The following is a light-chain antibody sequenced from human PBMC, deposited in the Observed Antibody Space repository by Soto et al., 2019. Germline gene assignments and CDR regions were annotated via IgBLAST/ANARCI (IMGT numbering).Light chain of an antibody. V-gene: IGLV2-18*02. CDR1: SSYVGSYNR. J-gene: IGLJ1*01. CDR3: SSFTSSSTYV. Sequence: PSVSGSPGHAVAISCTGTSSYVGSYNRVAWYQQSPGAAPKLMIYEVSNRPSGVPDRFSGSKSGNTASLTISGLQAEDEADYYCSSFTSSSTYVFGTGTKVTVL. CDR2: EVS.